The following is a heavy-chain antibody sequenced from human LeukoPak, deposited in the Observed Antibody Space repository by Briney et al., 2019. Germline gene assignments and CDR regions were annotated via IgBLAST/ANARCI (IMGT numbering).Heavy chain of an antibody. CDR2: INPNSGGT. V-gene: IGHV1-2*06. CDR3: ARDWDYYDSSGYYSDAFDI. J-gene: IGHJ3*02. D-gene: IGHD3-22*01. Sequence: ASVKVSCKASGYTFTGYYMHWVRQAPGQGLEWMGRINPNSGGTNYAQKFQGRVTMTRETSISTAYMELSRLRSDDTAVYYCARDWDYYDSSGYYSDAFDIWGQGTMVTVSS. CDR1: GYTFTGYY.